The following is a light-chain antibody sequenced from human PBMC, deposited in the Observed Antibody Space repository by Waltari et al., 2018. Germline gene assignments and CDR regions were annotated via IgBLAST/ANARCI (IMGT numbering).Light chain of an antibody. CDR3: QRYNSYPIT. V-gene: IGKV1-5*03. J-gene: IGKJ3*01. Sequence: DIQMTQSPSTLSASVGDRVPITCRASQSIGSWLAWYQQKPGKAPKLLIYEATSLESGVPSRFSASGSGTELTLTISSLQPDDFATYYCQRYNSYPITFGPGTKVDI. CDR2: EAT. CDR1: QSIGSW.